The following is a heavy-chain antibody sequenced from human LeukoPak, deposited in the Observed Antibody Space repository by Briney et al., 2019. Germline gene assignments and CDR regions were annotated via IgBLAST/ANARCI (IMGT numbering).Heavy chain of an antibody. Sequence: KSGGSLRLSCAASGFTFSTYSMSWVRQAPGKGLEWVSSISSNSRYIYYADSMRGRFTISRDNAKNSLYLQMNSLKPEDTAVYYCATIAAAGFTPYFRDYWGQGTLVTVSS. V-gene: IGHV3-21*06. CDR1: GFTFSTYS. CDR2: ISSNSRYI. J-gene: IGHJ4*02. D-gene: IGHD6-13*01. CDR3: ATIAAAGFTPYFRDY.